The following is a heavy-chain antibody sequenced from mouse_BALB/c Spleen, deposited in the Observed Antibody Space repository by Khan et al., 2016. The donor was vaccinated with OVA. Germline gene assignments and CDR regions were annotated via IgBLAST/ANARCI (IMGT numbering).Heavy chain of an antibody. CDR2: IDPANGKT. D-gene: IGHD1-2*01. Sequence: VQLQQSGAEFVKPGASVKLSWTASGFNIKDTYIHWVKQRPEQGLEWIGKIDPANGKTNYDPKFQGKATITADTSSNTAYLYLSSLTSEDTVFYYCAHSLLLDAMDYWGHGTSVTVSS. J-gene: IGHJ4*01. CDR1: GFNIKDTY. V-gene: IGHV14-3*02. CDR3: AHSLLLDAMDY.